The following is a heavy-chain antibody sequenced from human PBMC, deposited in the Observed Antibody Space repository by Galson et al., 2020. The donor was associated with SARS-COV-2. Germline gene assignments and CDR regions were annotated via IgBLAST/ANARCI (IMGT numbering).Heavy chain of an antibody. CDR2: ISYDENNK. J-gene: IGHJ4*02. CDR1: GFTFSNYA. V-gene: IGHV3-30*18. Sequence: GGSLRLSCEASGFTFSNYAMHWVRQAPGKGLEWVAVISYDENNKYYTDSVKGRFTISRDNSKNMMYLQMNSLRAEDTAVYFCAKSPDYYGSGSYSGRSYCDYWGQGTLVTVSS. D-gene: IGHD3-10*01. CDR3: AKSPDYYGSGSYSGRSYCDY.